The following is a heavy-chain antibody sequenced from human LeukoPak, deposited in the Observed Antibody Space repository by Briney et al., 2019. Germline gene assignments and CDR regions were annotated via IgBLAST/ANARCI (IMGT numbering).Heavy chain of an antibody. V-gene: IGHV3-64*01. Sequence: GGSLRLSCAASGFTFSSYYMHWVRQAPGKGLEYVSAISPSGENTYYTNSVKGRFTISRDNSKNTLFLQMGSLTTEDMAVYYCARGLYYGSGQYYFDYWGQGTLVTVSS. CDR3: ARGLYYGSGQYYFDY. CDR1: GFTFSSYY. CDR2: ISPSGENT. D-gene: IGHD3-10*01. J-gene: IGHJ4*02.